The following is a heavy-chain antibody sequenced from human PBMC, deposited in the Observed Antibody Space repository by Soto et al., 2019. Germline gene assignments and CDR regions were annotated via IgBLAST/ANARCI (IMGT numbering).Heavy chain of an antibody. CDR2: VSGDGRTT. CDR3: AKSGGPITPVLITLGSYYFDY. D-gene: IGHD3-10*01. CDR1: GFSFHYDA. Sequence: EVQLLQSGGGLVQPGGSLRLSCAASGFSFHYDAMSWVRQAPGKGLEWVSSVSGDGRTTYYADSVKGRFTISRDNSQKTVYLQMNSLRAGDTALYYCAKSGGPITPVLITLGSYYFDYWGQGALVTVSS. V-gene: IGHV3-23*01. J-gene: IGHJ4*02.